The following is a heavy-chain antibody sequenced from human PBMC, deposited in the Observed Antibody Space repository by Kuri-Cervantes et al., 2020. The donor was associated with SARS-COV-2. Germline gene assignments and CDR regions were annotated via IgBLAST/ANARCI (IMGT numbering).Heavy chain of an antibody. CDR2: IYYSGST. CDR1: GGSISSSTYY. CDR3: VGIWSNYRFDY. V-gene: IGHV4-39*01. Sequence: SETLSLTCTVSGGSISSSTYYWGWIRQPPGKELEWIGTIYYSGSTDYNPSLKSRVTISVDTSKNQFSLKLTSVTAADTAVYFCVGIWSNYRFDYWGQGTLVTVSS. D-gene: IGHD3-3*01. J-gene: IGHJ4*02.